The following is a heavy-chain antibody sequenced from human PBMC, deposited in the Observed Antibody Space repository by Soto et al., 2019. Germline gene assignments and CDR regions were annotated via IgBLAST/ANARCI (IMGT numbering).Heavy chain of an antibody. J-gene: IGHJ4*02. CDR2: ISYDGSNK. V-gene: IGHV3-30-3*01. CDR1: GFTFSSYA. D-gene: IGHD1-7*01. CDR3: ARSGRVGNYIDY. Sequence: GGSLRLSCAASGFTFSSYAMHWVRQAPGKGLEWVAVISYDGSNKYYADSVKGRFTISRDNSKNTLYLQMNSLRAEDTAVYYCARSGRVGNYIDYWGQGTLVTVSS.